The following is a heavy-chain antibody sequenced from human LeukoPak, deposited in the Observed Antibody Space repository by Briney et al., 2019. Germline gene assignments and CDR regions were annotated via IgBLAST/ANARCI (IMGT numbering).Heavy chain of an antibody. V-gene: IGHV4-4*07. CDR2: IHSSGHT. CDR1: GGSISNYY. D-gene: IGHD1-26*01. J-gene: IGHJ4*02. Sequence: SETLSLTCTVSGGSISNYYWSWIRQPAGKGPEWIGRIHSSGHTFYNPSLKSRFTLSVDTSKNQFPLRLSSVTAADTALYYCARGPPSGATRFDYWGQGNLVTVSS. CDR3: ARGPPSGATRFDY.